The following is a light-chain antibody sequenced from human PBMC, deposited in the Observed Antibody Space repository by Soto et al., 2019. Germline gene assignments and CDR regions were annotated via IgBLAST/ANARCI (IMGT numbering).Light chain of an antibody. CDR1: SSDVGAYNY. V-gene: IGLV2-8*01. J-gene: IGLJ1*01. Sequence: QSLLTQPPSASGSPGQSVAISCTGTSSDVGAYNYVAWYQQHPGKVPKLMIYEVSKRPSGVPDRFSGSKSGNTASLTVSGLQADDEADYYCSSYAGSDVFVFRTGTKVNVL. CDR2: EVS. CDR3: SSYAGSDVFV.